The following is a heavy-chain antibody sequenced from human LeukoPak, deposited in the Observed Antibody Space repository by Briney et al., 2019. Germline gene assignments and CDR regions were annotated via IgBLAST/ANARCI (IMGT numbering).Heavy chain of an antibody. V-gene: IGHV3-21*04. CDR3: AREGSGRTAYNDGLDV. J-gene: IGHJ3*01. CDR2: ITSVSSYK. D-gene: IGHD3-10*01. CDR1: GFTLSNYA. Sequence: GGSLRLSCKASGFTLSNYAMNWVRQAPGKGLEWVSSITSVSSYKYYADSVKGRFTISRDNAKNSLYLQMNSLRAEDTAVYYCAREGSGRTAYNDGLDVGGQGTMVTVSS.